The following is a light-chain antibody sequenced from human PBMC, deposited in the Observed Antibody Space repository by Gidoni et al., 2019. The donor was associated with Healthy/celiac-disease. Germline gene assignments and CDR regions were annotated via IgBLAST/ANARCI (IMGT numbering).Light chain of an antibody. CDR2: DAA. V-gene: IGKV1-5*01. Sequence: DIQMTQSPSTLSASVGDRVTITCRASQSISSWLAWYQQKPGKAPKLLIYDAARLESGVPSRFSGSGSGTEFTLTISSLQPDDFATYYCQQYNSYSLFTFGPGTKVDIK. CDR1: QSISSW. CDR3: QQYNSYSLFT. J-gene: IGKJ3*01.